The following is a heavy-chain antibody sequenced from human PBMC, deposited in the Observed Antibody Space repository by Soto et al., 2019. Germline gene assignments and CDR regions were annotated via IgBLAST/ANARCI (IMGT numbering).Heavy chain of an antibody. CDR2: INGGDVNT. Sequence: QVHLVQSGAELKEPGASVRISCAASGYTFTTYAIHWLRQAPGERLEWMGWINGGDVNTGSPQTFQSRVTITRDASARTAYVELRSLRSEDTAVYYCATAISATTFDYWGQGTLVTVSS. J-gene: IGHJ4*02. CDR3: ATAISATTFDY. V-gene: IGHV1-3*01. CDR1: GYTFTTYA. D-gene: IGHD6-25*01.